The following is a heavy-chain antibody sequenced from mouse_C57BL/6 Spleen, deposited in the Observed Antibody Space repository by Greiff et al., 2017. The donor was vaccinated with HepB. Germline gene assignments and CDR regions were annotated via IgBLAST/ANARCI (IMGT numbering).Heavy chain of an antibody. V-gene: IGHV5-17*01. CDR2: ISSGSSTN. CDR3: ARGDCSNYAIYFDY. Sequence: EVKLLESGGGLVKPGGSLKLSCATSGSTFSDYGMHWVRQVPEKGLGWVAYISSGSSTNTYENTVKGRTTISIDNAKNTLFLQMTSLRSEDAAVYYCARGDCSNYAIYFDYWGQGTTLTVSS. D-gene: IGHD2-5*01. J-gene: IGHJ2*01. CDR1: GSTFSDYG.